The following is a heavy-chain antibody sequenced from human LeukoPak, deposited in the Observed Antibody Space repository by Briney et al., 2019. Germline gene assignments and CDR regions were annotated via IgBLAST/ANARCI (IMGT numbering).Heavy chain of an antibody. CDR3: ARDYRYYDILTGYRDDAFDI. CDR2: IYYSGST. CDR1: GGSISSSSYY. V-gene: IGHV4-39*07. J-gene: IGHJ3*02. D-gene: IGHD3-9*01. Sequence: SETLSLTCTVSGGSISSSSYYWGWIRQPPGKGLEWIGSIYYSGSTCYNPSLKSRVTISVDTSKNQFSLKLSSVTAADTAVYYCARDYRYYDILTGYRDDAFDIWGQGTMVTVSS.